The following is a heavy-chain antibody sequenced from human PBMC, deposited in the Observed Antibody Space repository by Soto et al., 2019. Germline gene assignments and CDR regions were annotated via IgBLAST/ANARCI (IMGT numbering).Heavy chain of an antibody. CDR3: ARVVIVPAARVHYNYFYMDV. D-gene: IGHD2-2*01. J-gene: IGHJ6*03. Sequence: SETLSLTCTVSGGSIIGYYWSWILQPPWKGLEWIGYIYSSGSPNYNPSLKGRAAISVDTSENQTSLRLSSVTAADTAVYYCARVVIVPAARVHYNYFYMDVWGKGTTVTVSS. V-gene: IGHV4-59*08. CDR1: GGSIIGYY. CDR2: IYSSGSP.